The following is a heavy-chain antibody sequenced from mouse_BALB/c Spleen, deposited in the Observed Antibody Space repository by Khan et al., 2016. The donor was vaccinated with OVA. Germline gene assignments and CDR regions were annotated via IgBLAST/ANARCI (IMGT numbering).Heavy chain of an antibody. CDR1: GDSITSGY. D-gene: IGHD2-14*01. CDR2: IIYTGYT. CDR3: ARSVYRYALVY. J-gene: IGHJ3*01. V-gene: IGHV3-8*02. Sequence: EVQLQESGPSLVKPSQTLSLTCSVTGDSITSGYWNWIRKFPGNNLEYMGYIIYTGYTYYNPSLTSRISITRHTSTTPYYLPLTSVTDDDTATSYWARSVYRYALVYWGQGTTVTVSA.